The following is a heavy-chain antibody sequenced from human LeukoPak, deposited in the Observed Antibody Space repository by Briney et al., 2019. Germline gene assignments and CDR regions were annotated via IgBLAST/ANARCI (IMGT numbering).Heavy chain of an antibody. V-gene: IGHV3-73*01. CDR3: TGDTSGYYAPDC. Sequence: GGSLNLSCAASGFTFSGSAMHWVRQASGKGREWFGRIRSRANSYATAYAASVKGRFTISRDDSKNTAYLQMNSLKIEDTAVYYCTGDTSGYYAPDCWGQGTLVTVSS. CDR1: GFTFSGSA. J-gene: IGHJ4*02. CDR2: IRSRANSYAT. D-gene: IGHD3-22*01.